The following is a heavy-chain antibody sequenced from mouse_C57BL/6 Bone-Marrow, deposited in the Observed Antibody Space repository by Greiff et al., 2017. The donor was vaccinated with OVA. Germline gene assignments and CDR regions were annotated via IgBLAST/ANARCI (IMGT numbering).Heavy chain of an antibody. J-gene: IGHJ2*01. CDR3: ARLDDGYYSDY. Sequence: EVMLVESGPELVKPGASVKISCKASGYSFTGYYMNWVKQSPETSLEWIGVINPSTGGTTYNQKFKAKATLTVDKSSSTAYMQLKSLTSEDSAVYYCARLDDGYYSDYWGQGTTLTVSS. CDR2: INPSTGGT. V-gene: IGHV1-42*01. CDR1: GYSFTGYY. D-gene: IGHD2-3*01.